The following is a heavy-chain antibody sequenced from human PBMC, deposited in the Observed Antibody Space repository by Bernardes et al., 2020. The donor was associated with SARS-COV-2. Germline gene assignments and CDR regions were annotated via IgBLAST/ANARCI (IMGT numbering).Heavy chain of an antibody. CDR3: ARADSSGYSGVDY. V-gene: IGHV3-7*01. D-gene: IGHD3-22*01. CDR2: IKQDGSER. J-gene: IGHJ4*02. Sequence: GGSLRLSCAASGFTFSTFWMTWVRQAPGKGLEWVANIKQDGSERYYVDSVKGRFTISRDNSKNTLYLQMNSLRVEDTAVYYCARADSSGYSGVDYWGQGTLVTVSS. CDR1: GFTFSTFW.